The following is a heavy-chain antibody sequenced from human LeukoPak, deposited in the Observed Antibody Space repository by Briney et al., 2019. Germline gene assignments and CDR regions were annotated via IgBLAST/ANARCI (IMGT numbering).Heavy chain of an antibody. CDR3: ARDRGSSWYYYYYMDV. D-gene: IGHD6-13*01. CDR2: INPNSGGT. CDR1: GFTFTGYY. J-gene: IGHJ6*03. Sequence: ASVKVSCKASGFTFTGYYMNWVRQAPGQGLEWMGWINPNSGGTNYAQTFQGRVTMTRDTSISTAYMELSRLRADDTAVYYCARDRGSSWYYYYYMDVWGKGTTVTVSS. V-gene: IGHV1-2*02.